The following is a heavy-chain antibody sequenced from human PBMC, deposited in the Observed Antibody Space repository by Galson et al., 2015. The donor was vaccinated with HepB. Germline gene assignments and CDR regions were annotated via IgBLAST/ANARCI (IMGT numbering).Heavy chain of an antibody. V-gene: IGHV4-34*01. CDR1: GGSFSGYY. Sequence: SETLSLTCAVYGGSFSGYYWSWIRQPPGKGLEWIGEINHSGSTNYNPSLKSRVTISVDTSKNQFSLKLSSVTAADTAVYYCARGGPGVGYILSWFDPWGQGTLVTVSS. J-gene: IGHJ5*02. CDR3: ARGGPGVGYILSWFDP. D-gene: IGHD2-8*01. CDR2: INHSGST.